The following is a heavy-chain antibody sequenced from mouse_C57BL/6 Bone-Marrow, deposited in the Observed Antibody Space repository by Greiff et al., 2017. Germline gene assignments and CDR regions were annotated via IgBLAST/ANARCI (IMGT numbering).Heavy chain of an antibody. Sequence: EVQLQQSGPVLVKPGASVKMSCKASGYTFTDYYMNWVKQSHGKSLEWIGVINPYNGGTSYNQKFKGKATLTVDKSSSTAYMALNSLTSEDSAVYYCARWGSNYGFAYWGQGTLVTVSA. D-gene: IGHD2-5*01. CDR2: INPYNGGT. V-gene: IGHV1-19*01. CDR1: GYTFTDYY. J-gene: IGHJ3*01. CDR3: ARWGSNYGFAY.